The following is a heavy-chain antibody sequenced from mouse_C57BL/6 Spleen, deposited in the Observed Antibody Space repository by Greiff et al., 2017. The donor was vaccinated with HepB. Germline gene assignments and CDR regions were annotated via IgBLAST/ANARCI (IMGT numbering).Heavy chain of an antibody. CDR1: GYTFTSYW. J-gene: IGHJ1*03. D-gene: IGHD1-1*01. Sequence: EVQLQQSGTVLARPGASVKMSCKTSGYTFTSYWMHWVKQRPGQGLEWIGAIYPGNSDTSYNQKFKGKAKLTAVTSASTAYMELSSLTNEDSAVYYCTPKYYGSSYWYFDVWGTGTTVTVSS. CDR3: TPKYYGSSYWYFDV. CDR2: IYPGNSDT. V-gene: IGHV1-5*01.